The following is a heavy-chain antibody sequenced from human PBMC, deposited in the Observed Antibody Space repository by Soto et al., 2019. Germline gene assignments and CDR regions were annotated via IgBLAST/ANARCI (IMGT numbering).Heavy chain of an antibody. J-gene: IGHJ6*02. Sequence: GGSLRLSCAASGFTFDDYAMHWVRQAPGKGLEWVSGISWNSGSIGYADSVKGRFTISRDNAKNSLYLQMNSLRAEDTALYSCAKDITGRYGSGSYRSLPSYYYYYYGMDVWGQGTTVTVSS. CDR3: AKDITGRYGSGSYRSLPSYYYYYYGMDV. D-gene: IGHD3-10*01. CDR1: GFTFDDYA. CDR2: ISWNSGSI. V-gene: IGHV3-9*01.